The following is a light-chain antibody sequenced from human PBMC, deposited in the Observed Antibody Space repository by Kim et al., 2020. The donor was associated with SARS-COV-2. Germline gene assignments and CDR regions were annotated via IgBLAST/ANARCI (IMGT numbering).Light chain of an antibody. CDR3: QQYNDWPPLT. V-gene: IGKV3-15*01. CDR1: QSVTSN. J-gene: IGKJ4*01. Sequence: SPGERATLSCRASQSVTSNLAWYQQKPGQAPRLLICGASTRATGVPGRFSGSGSGTEFTLTISSLQSEDFALYYCQQYNDWPPLTFGGGTKVDIK. CDR2: GAS.